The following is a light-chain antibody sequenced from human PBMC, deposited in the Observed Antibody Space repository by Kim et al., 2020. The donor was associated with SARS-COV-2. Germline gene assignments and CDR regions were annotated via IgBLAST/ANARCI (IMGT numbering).Light chain of an antibody. Sequence: GPSVTISCSGTSIDVGAYNYVSWYQQPPGTAPNRMLNEVTRRPSGVPDRFSCSNSGTTASLTVSGLQDDDEADYYCCSYAGSNSFLFGGGTQLTVL. CDR1: SIDVGAYNY. CDR3: CSYAGSNSFL. V-gene: IGLV2-8*01. J-gene: IGLJ3*02. CDR2: EVT.